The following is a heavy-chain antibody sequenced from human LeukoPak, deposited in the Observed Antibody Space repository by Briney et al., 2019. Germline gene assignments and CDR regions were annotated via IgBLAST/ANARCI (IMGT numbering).Heavy chain of an antibody. CDR3: ARENYYDSSGVKTH. J-gene: IGHJ4*02. V-gene: IGHV1-18*01. D-gene: IGHD3-22*01. Sequence: VKVSCKASGYTFTSYGISWVRQAPGQGLEWMGWISAYNGNTNYAQKLQGRVTMTTDTSTSTAYMELRSLRSDDTAVYYCARENYYDSSGVKTHWGQGTLVTVSS. CDR2: ISAYNGNT. CDR1: GYTFTSYG.